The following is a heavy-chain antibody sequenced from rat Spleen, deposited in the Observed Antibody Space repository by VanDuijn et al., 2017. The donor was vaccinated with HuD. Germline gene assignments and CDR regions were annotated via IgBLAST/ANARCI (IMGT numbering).Heavy chain of an antibody. J-gene: IGHJ3*01. D-gene: IGHD1-11*01. CDR2: ITTGSTNT. CDR1: GFTFNNYW. Sequence: EVQLVESGGGLVQPGRSLKLSCVASGFTFNNYWMTWIRQTPTKGLEWVASITTGSTNTYYRDSVKGRFTISRDNAKSTLFLQMNSLQTEDTAIYFCTRTYGGYTSHWFAYWGQGTLVTVSS. V-gene: IGHV5-31*01. CDR3: TRTYGGYTSHWFAY.